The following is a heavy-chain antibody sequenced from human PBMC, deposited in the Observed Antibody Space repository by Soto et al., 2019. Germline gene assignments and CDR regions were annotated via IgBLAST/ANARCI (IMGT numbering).Heavy chain of an antibody. CDR1: GLTFNRYW. D-gene: IGHD3-10*01. CDR2: ISSSSSYI. J-gene: IGHJ6*02. V-gene: IGHV3-21*01. CDR3: AKETAITMVRGVISYGMDV. Sequence: GGSLRLSCAASGLTFNRYWMHWVRQAPGKGLEWVSSISSSSSYIYYADSVKGRFTISRDNAKNTLYLQMNSLRAEDTAVYYCAKETAITMVRGVISYGMDVWGQGTTVTVSS.